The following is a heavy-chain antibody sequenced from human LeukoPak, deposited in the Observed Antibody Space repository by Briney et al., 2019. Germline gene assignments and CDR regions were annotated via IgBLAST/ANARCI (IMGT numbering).Heavy chain of an antibody. CDR1: GGTFSSYA. CDR3: AREPEESYDYGDYDWYFDL. Sequence: GSSVKVSCKAPGGTFSSYAISWVRQAPGQGLEWMGRIIPIFGIANYAQKFQGRVTITADKSTSTAYMELSSLRSEDTAVYYCAREPEESYDYGDYDWYFDLWGRGTLVTVSS. V-gene: IGHV1-69*04. D-gene: IGHD4-17*01. CDR2: IIPIFGIA. J-gene: IGHJ2*01.